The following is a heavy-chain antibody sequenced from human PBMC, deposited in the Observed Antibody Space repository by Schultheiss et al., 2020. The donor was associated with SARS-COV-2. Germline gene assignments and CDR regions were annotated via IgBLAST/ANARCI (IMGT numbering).Heavy chain of an antibody. D-gene: IGHD3-22*01. CDR3: TTDSSPITMRALSG. V-gene: IGHV3-15*01. CDR2: IKSKTDGGTT. J-gene: IGHJ4*02. CDR1: GFSFRNAW. Sequence: GGSLRLTCAASGFSFRNAWMSWVRQAPGKGLEWVGRIKSKTDGGTTDYAAPVKGRFTISRDDSKNTLYLQMNSLKTEDTAVYYCTTDSSPITMRALSGWGQGTLVTVSS.